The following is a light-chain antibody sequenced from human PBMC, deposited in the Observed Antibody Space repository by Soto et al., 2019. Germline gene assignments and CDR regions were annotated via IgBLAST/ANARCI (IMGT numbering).Light chain of an antibody. CDR3: QQADSFPLT. Sequence: DIQMTQSPSSVSASVGDRVFLTCRASQAINNWLAWYQQKPGKAPKLLIYATSRLQSGVPSRFSGSASGTDFTLTISSLQPEDFATYYCQQADSFPLTFGGGNKVEIK. V-gene: IGKV1D-12*01. CDR1: QAINNW. J-gene: IGKJ4*01. CDR2: ATS.